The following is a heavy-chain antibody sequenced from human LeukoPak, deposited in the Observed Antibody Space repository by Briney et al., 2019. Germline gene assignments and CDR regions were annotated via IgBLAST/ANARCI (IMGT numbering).Heavy chain of an antibody. CDR2: IYYSGST. V-gene: IGHV4-39*01. CDR1: GGSISSSIYY. CDR3: ARARVVVAVAGTDYRFDP. J-gene: IGHJ5*02. D-gene: IGHD6-19*01. Sequence: SETLSLTCTVSGGSISSSIYYWGWIRQLPGKGLEWIGSIYYSGSTYYNPSLKSRVTISVDTSKNQFSLKLSSVTAADTAVYYCARARVVVAVAGTDYRFDPWGQGTLVTVSS.